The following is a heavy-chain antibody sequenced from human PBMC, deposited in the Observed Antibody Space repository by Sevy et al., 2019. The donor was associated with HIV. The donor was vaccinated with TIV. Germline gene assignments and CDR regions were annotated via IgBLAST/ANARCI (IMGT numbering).Heavy chain of an antibody. CDR2: ISPVSCHT. Sequence: GGALRLSCAASEFSFSDYYMIWLRQAPGKGLEWVSYISPVSCHTNYACSVKGRFTISRDNSKNSLYLQMNSLGAEDTAIYFCARDRRNYGGQYFDYWGQGTLVTVSS. J-gene: IGHJ4*02. D-gene: IGHD1-7*01. CDR1: EFSFSDYY. CDR3: ARDRRNYGGQYFDY. V-gene: IGHV3-11*06.